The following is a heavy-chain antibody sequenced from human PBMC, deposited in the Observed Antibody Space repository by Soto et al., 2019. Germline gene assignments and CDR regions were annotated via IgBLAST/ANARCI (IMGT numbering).Heavy chain of an antibody. Sequence: EEHLGESGGGLVQPGGSLRLSCETSGFTFSHCWMSWVRQAPGKGLEWVANINQDGSEQYYVDSVKGRFTVSRDNAKNSLYLEMNNLRADDTAMYYCTQAETGRYSCSDNSYGRDYWGQGTLVTVSS. CDR2: INQDGSEQ. V-gene: IGHV3-7*01. CDR1: GFTFSHCW. J-gene: IGHJ4*02. D-gene: IGHD3-9*01. CDR3: TQAETGRYSCSDNSYGRDY.